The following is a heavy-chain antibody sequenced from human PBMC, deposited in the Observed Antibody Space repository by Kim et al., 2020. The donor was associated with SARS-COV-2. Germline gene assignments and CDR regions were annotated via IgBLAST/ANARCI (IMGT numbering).Heavy chain of an antibody. J-gene: IGHJ4*02. CDR2: FSSGGTK. D-gene: IGHD3-10*01. CDR3: AKGNTLIRETDY. CDR1: GFIFSNYA. Sequence: GGSLRLSCAASGFIFSNYAMGWVRRRPGKGLEWVSIFSSGGTKFYVDSVKGRFTISRDDPRNILYLQMDSLRADDTAVYYCAKGNTLIRETDYWGQGTLVTVSS. V-gene: IGHV3-23*01.